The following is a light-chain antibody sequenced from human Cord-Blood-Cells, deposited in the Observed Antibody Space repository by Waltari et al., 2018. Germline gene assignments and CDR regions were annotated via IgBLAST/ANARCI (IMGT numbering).Light chain of an antibody. V-gene: IGKV1-5*03. CDR3: QQYNSYSRT. J-gene: IGKJ1*01. CDR2: KAS. Sequence: DIQMTQSPSTLSASVADRVTITCRASQRISSWLAWYQQKPGKAPKLLIYKASSLESGVPSRFSGSGSGTEFTLTISSLQPDDFATYYCQQYNSYSRTFGQGTKVEIK. CDR1: QRISSW.